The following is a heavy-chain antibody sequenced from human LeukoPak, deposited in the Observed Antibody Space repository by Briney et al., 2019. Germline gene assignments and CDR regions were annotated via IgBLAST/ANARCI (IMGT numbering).Heavy chain of an antibody. J-gene: IGHJ5*02. CDR2: ISYSVRT. CDR3: ARTTEDCSRTSCYQYWSDP. CDR1: GGAIRGDY. Sequence: PSQTLCLTCTVSGGAIRGDYWGCIRDPPGERLWWVGYISYSVRTNSNPSLRSPVTIPVDTSKNQFSLKVTSVTAADTAVYYSARTTEDCSRTSCYQYWSDPWGQGTLVTVSS. V-gene: IGHV4-59*01. D-gene: IGHD2-2*01.